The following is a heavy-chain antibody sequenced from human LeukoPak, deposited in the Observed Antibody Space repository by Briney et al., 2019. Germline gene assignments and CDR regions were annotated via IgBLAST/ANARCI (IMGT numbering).Heavy chain of an antibody. J-gene: IGHJ5*02. D-gene: IGHD6-13*01. CDR3: ARDLSVAAAGTARFDP. Sequence: ASVKVSCKASGYTFTSYYIHWVRQAPGQGLEWMGWINPNSGGTNYAQKFQGRVTMTRDTSISTAYMELSRLRSDDTAVYYCARDLSVAAAGTARFDPWGQGTLVTVSS. CDR1: GYTFTSYY. V-gene: IGHV1-2*02. CDR2: INPNSGGT.